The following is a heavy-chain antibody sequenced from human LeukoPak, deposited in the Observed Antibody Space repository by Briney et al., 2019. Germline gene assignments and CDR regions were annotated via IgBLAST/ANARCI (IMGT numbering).Heavy chain of an antibody. CDR3: ARDKDYYDSSATKRSAFDI. V-gene: IGHV3-21*04. D-gene: IGHD3-22*01. J-gene: IGHJ3*02. CDR1: GFTFSGYS. CDR2: ISFSSSYI. Sequence: GGSLRLSCSASGFTFSGYSMNWVRQAPGKGLEWVSSISFSSSYIYYADSVKGRFSISRDNAKNSLYLQMNSLRAEDTAVYYCARDKDYYDSSATKRSAFDIWGQGTMVTVSS.